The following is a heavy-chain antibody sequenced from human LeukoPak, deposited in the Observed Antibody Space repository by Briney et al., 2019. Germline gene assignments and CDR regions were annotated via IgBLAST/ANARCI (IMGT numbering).Heavy chain of an antibody. CDR3: ARVHRAGWLPDDAFDI. CDR2: IYYSGST. D-gene: IGHD3-22*01. CDR1: GGSISSYY. V-gene: IGHV4-59*01. Sequence: PSETLSLTCTVSGGSISSYYWSWIRQPPGKGLEWIGYIYYSGSTNYNPSLKSRVTISVDTSKNQFSLKLSSVTAADTAVYYCARVHRAGWLPDDAFDIWGQGTMVTVSS. J-gene: IGHJ3*02.